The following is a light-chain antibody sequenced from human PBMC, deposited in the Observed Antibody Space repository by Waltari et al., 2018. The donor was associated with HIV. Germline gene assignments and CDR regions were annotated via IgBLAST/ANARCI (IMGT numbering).Light chain of an antibody. CDR3: CSYAGRHNVL. CDR1: SSDSGGYNL. J-gene: IGLJ2*01. V-gene: IGLV2-23*01. CDR2: EGS. Sequence: QSALTQPASVSGSPGQSITISCTGTSSDSGGYNLASWYQQHPGKAPKLIIDEGSKRPSGVSNRFSGSKSGNTASLTISGLQAEDEADYYCCSYAGRHNVLFGGGTKLTVL.